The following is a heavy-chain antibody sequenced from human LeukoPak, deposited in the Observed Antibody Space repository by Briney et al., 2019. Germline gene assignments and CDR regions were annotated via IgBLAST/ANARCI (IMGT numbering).Heavy chain of an antibody. V-gene: IGHV6-1*01. CDR3: ARAPYYDSSGYYYGMDV. CDR2: TYYRSKWYN. J-gene: IGHJ6*02. D-gene: IGHD3-22*01. CDR1: GDSVSSNSAA. Sequence: SQTLSLTCAISGDSVSSNSAAWNWIRQSPSRGLEWLGRTYYRSKWYNDYAVSVKSRITIKPDTSKNQFSLQLNSVTPEDTAVYYSARAPYYDSSGYYYGMDVWGQGTTVTVSS.